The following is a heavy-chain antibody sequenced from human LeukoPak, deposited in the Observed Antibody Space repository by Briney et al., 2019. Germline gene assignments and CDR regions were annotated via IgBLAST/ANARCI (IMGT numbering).Heavy chain of an antibody. Sequence: PGGSLRLSCAASGFTFSDYYMSWIRQAPGKGLEWVSYISSSGSTIYYADSVKGRFTISRDNAKNSLYLQMNSLRAEDTALYYCAKDPGDYPLYYFDYWGQGTLVTVSS. CDR3: AKDPGDYPLYYFDY. J-gene: IGHJ4*02. CDR2: ISSSGSTI. CDR1: GFTFSDYY. V-gene: IGHV3-11*01. D-gene: IGHD4-17*01.